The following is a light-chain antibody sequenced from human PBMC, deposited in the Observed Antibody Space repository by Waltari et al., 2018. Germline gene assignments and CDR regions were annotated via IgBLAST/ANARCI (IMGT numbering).Light chain of an antibody. J-gene: IGKJ4*01. CDR2: DAS. CDR1: QSVSKF. CDR3: QQRTNWPLT. Sequence: EIVLTQSPSTLSFSPGERATLSCGASQSVSKFLAWYQQKPGQAPRLLIYDASRRAAGIPARFSGSGSGTDVTLTISRLEPEDFAVFYCQQRTNWPLTFGGGTKLEVK. V-gene: IGKV3-11*01.